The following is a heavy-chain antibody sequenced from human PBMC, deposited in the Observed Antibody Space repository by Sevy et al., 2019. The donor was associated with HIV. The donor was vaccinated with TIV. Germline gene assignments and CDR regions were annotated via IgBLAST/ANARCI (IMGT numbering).Heavy chain of an antibody. Sequence: LSLTCTVSGGSISSSETYWSWIRQSPGGGLEWIGYIHYTGGTYYNPFLKDRVAMSVDTSERQFSLRLRLLTAADTAVYFCASKRGYNHGPFDYWGQGTLVTVSS. J-gene: IGHJ4*02. CDR1: GGSISSSETY. D-gene: IGHD5-12*01. CDR3: ASKRGYNHGPFDY. CDR2: IHYTGGT. V-gene: IGHV4-30-4*08.